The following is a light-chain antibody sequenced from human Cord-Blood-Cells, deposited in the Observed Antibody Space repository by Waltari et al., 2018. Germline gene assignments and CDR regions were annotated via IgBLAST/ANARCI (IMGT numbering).Light chain of an antibody. CDR3: QQYGSSPPWT. CDR2: GAS. Sequence: IVLTQSPGTLSLSPGDRATLSCRASQSVSSSYLAWYQQNPGQAPRLLIYGASSRATGIPDRCSCSGSGTDFTLTISRLEPEDCAVYYCQQYGSSPPWTFGQGTKVEIK. CDR1: QSVSSSY. J-gene: IGKJ1*01. V-gene: IGKV3-20*01.